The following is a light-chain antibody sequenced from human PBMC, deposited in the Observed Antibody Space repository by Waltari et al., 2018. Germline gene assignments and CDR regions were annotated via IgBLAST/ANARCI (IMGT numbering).Light chain of an antibody. Sequence: QSVLTQPPSVSGAPGQRVTISRTGSTSNVGATYGVSWYQQLPGEAPKLLIHDDSSRPSGVPDRFSGSKSGTSAYLAITGLQAEDEADYYCQSYDGSLTGWVFGGGTNLAVL. CDR3: QSYDGSLTGWV. V-gene: IGLV1-40*01. CDR1: TSNVGATYG. J-gene: IGLJ3*02. CDR2: DDS.